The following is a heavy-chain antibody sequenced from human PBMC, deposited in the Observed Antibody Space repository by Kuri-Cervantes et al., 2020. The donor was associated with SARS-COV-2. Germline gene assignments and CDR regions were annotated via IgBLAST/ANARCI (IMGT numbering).Heavy chain of an antibody. CDR3: AVRFGWQYDY. D-gene: IGHD3-10*01. CDR1: GYTFTSYG. CDR2: FDPEDGET. J-gene: IGHJ4*02. V-gene: IGHV1-24*01. Sequence: ASVKVSCKASGYTFTSYGISWVRQAPGQGLEWMGGFDPEDGETIYAQKFQGRVTMTEDTSTDTAYMELSSLRSEDTAVYYCAVRFGWQYDYWGQGTLATVSS.